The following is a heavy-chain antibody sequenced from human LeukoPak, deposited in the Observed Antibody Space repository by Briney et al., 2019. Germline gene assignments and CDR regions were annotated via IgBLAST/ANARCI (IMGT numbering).Heavy chain of an antibody. J-gene: IGHJ6*02. D-gene: IGHD3-9*01. V-gene: IGHV3-33*01. CDR2: IWYDGSNK. Sequence: GGSLRLSCAASGFTFSSYGMHWVRQAPGKGLEWVAVIWYDGSNKYYADSVKGRFTISRDNSKNTLYLQMNSLRAEDTAVYYCARDTYYDILTGYYTPNDYYGMDVWGQGTTVTVSS. CDR1: GFTFSSYG. CDR3: ARDTYYDILTGYYTPNDYYGMDV.